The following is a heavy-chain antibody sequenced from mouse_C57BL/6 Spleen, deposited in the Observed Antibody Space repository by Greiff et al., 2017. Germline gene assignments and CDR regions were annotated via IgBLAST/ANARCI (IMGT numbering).Heavy chain of an antibody. V-gene: IGHV1-19*01. Sequence: EVQLQQSGPVLVKPGASVKMSCKASGYTFTDYYMNWVKQSHGKSLEWIGVINPYNGGTSYNQKFKGKATLTVDKSSSTAYMELNSLTSEDSAVYYCARFDYDGFHFDYWGQGTTLTVSS. CDR3: ARFDYDGFHFDY. CDR1: GYTFTDYY. CDR2: INPYNGGT. D-gene: IGHD2-3*01. J-gene: IGHJ2*01.